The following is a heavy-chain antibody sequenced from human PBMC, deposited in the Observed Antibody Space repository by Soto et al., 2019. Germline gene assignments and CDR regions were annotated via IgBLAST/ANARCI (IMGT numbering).Heavy chain of an antibody. Sequence: GESLKISCKGSGYSVTSYWIGWVRQMPGKGLEWMGIIYPGDSDTRYSPSFQGQVTISADKSISTAYLQWSSLKASDTAMYYCARQGPADIVVVPADYYYYGMDVWGQGTTVTVSS. D-gene: IGHD2-2*01. CDR2: IYPGDSDT. V-gene: IGHV5-51*01. CDR1: GYSVTSYW. CDR3: ARQGPADIVVVPADYYYYGMDV. J-gene: IGHJ6*02.